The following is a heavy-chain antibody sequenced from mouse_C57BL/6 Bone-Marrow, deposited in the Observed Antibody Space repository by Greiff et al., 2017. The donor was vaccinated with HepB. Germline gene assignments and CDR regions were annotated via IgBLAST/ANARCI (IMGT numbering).Heavy chain of an antibody. CDR1: GYTFTSYW. J-gene: IGHJ1*03. CDR2: IDPSDSYT. Sequence: QVQLQQPGAELVRPGTSVKLSCKASGYTFTSYWMHWVKQRPGQGLEWIGVIDPSDSYTNYNQKFKGKATLTVDTSSSTAYMQLSSLTSEDSAVYYCARFHWYFDVCGTGTTVTVSS. V-gene: IGHV1-59*01. CDR3: ARFHWYFDV.